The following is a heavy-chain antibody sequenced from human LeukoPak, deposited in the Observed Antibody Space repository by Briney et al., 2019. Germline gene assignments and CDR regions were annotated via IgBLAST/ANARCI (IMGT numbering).Heavy chain of an antibody. V-gene: IGHV4-38-2*02. D-gene: IGHD3-10*01. CDR3: ARRRHHYGSESYQIPIRD. Sequence: PSETLSLTCTVSGYSISSGYYWGWIRQPPGKGLEWIGSIYHSGSTYYNPSLKSRVTISVDTSKNQFSLKLSSVTAADTAVYYCARRRHHYGSESYQIPIRDWGQGALVTVSS. J-gene: IGHJ4*02. CDR2: IYHSGST. CDR1: GYSISSGYY.